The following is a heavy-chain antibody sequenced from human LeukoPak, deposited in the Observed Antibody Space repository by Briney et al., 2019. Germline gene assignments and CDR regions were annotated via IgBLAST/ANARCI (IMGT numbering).Heavy chain of an antibody. V-gene: IGHV3-7*03. Sequence: GGSLRLSCAASGFTFSSFWMSWVRQAPGRGLEWVATIRQDGSQKYYLDSVKGRFTISRDNAKNSLYLQMNSLRAEDTARYFCAEDPILTGFYNDGRWGQGTLVIVSS. CDR3: AEDPILTGFYNDGR. CDR1: GFTFSSFW. J-gene: IGHJ4*02. D-gene: IGHD3-9*01. CDR2: IRQDGSQK.